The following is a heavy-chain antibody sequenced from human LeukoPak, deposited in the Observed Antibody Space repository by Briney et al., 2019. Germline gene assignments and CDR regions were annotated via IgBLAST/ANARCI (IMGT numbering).Heavy chain of an antibody. Sequence: ASVKVSCKASGGTFSSYAISWVRQAPGQGLEWMRRIIPIFGTANYAQKFQGRVTITTDESTSTAYMELSSLRSEDTAVYYCARDHYYYYYMDVWGKGTTVTVSS. J-gene: IGHJ6*03. V-gene: IGHV1-69*05. CDR1: GGTFSSYA. CDR3: ARDHYYYYYMDV. CDR2: IIPIFGTA.